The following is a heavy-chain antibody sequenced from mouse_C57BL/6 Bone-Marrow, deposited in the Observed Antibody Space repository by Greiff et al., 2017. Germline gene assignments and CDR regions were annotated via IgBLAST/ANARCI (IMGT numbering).Heavy chain of an antibody. CDR3: ARSYDYDDYTMDY. Sequence: QVQLQQPGAELVKPGASVKLSCKASGYTFTNYWMHWVKQRPGQGLEWIGMMHPNGGSPDYNEKFKSEATLSVDKSSRTAYMELGSLTSEDSAVYYSARSYDYDDYTMDYWGQGTSVTVSS. CDR2: MHPNGGSP. CDR1: GYTFTNYW. V-gene: IGHV1-64*01. J-gene: IGHJ4*01. D-gene: IGHD2-4*01.